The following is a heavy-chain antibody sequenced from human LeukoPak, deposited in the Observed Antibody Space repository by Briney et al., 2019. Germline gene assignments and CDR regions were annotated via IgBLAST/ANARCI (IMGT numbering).Heavy chain of an antibody. D-gene: IGHD2-15*01. CDR2: IYTSGST. V-gene: IGHV4-61*02. CDR3: ARGVGGYCSGGSCYSGPNWLDP. J-gene: IGHJ5*02. Sequence: SETLSLTCTVSGGSISSGTYYWSWIRQPAGKGLEWIGRIYTSGSTNYNPSLKSRVTISVDRTKNQFSLKLSSVNAADTAVYYCARGVGGYCSGGSCYSGPNWLDPWVQGAKVRVSS. CDR1: GGSISSGTYY.